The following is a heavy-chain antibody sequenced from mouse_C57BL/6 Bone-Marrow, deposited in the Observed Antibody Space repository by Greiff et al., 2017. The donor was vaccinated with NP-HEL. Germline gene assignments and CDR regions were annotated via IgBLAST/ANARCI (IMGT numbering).Heavy chain of an antibody. V-gene: IGHV1-77*01. CDR2: IYPRSGST. CDR1: GYTFTGYC. D-gene: IGHD2-13*01. CDR3: ARPGGDAWFAY. Sequence: QVQLQQSGPELVKPGASVKISCKASGYTFTGYCINWVKQSPGKGLEWIGEIYPRSGSTNYNEKFKGKATLTADKSSSTAYMELRSLTSEDSAVYYCARPGGDAWFAYWGQGTLVTVSA. J-gene: IGHJ3*01.